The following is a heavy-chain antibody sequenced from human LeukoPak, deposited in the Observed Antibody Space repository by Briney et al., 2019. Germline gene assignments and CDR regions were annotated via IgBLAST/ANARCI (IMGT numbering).Heavy chain of an antibody. J-gene: IGHJ3*02. CDR3: ARLAYCGGDCYSNAFDI. Sequence: SETLSLTRTVSGGSISSGSYYWSWIRQPAGKGLEWIGRIYTSGSTNYNPSLKSRVTISVDTSKNQFSLKLSSVTAADTAVYYCARLAYCGGDCYSNAFDIWGQGTMVTVSS. CDR2: IYTSGST. D-gene: IGHD2-21*01. CDR1: GGSISSGSYY. V-gene: IGHV4-61*02.